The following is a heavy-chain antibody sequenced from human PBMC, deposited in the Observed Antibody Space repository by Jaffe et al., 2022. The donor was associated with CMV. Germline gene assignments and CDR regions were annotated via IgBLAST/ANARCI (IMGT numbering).Heavy chain of an antibody. CDR1: GGSISSSSYY. J-gene: IGHJ4*02. Sequence: QLQLQESGPGLVKPSETLSLTCTVSGGSISSSSYYWGWIRQPPGKGLEWIGSIYYSGSTYYNPSLKSRVTISVDTSKNQFSLKLSSVTAADTAVYYCARHSPRGPSEPFDYWGQGTLVTVSS. V-gene: IGHV4-39*01. D-gene: IGHD1-26*01. CDR2: IYYSGST. CDR3: ARHSPRGPSEPFDY.